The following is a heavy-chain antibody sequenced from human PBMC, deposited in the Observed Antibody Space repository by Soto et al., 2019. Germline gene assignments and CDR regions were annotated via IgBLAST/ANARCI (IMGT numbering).Heavy chain of an antibody. CDR1: GGSISSSNW. CDR3: ARVSPTVLLRWFDP. D-gene: IGHD1-26*01. V-gene: IGHV4-4*02. CDR2: IYHSGST. Sequence: SETLSLTCAVSGGSISSSNWWSWVRQPPGKGLEWIGEIYHSGSTNYNPSLKSRVTISVDKSKNQFSLKLSSVTAADTAVYYCARVSPTVLLRWFDPWGQGTLVTVSS. J-gene: IGHJ5*02.